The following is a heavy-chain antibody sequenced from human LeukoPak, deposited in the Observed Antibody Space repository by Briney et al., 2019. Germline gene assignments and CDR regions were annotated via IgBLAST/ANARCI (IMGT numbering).Heavy chain of an antibody. D-gene: IGHD3-10*01. CDR3: ARGLLIAASYYYGSGSYYIPPLHWFGP. Sequence: PGGSLRLSCAASGFTFSSYAMRWLRQPPGKGLEWIGEINHSGSTNYNPSLKSRATISVDTSKNQCALMLISVTAADTALYYCARGLLIAASYYYGSGSYYIPPLHWFGPWGQGTLVTVSS. J-gene: IGHJ5*02. V-gene: IGHV4-34*01. CDR1: GFTFSSYA. CDR2: INHSGST.